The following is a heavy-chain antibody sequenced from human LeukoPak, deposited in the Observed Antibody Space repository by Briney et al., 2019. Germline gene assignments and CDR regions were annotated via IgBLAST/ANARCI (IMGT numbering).Heavy chain of an antibody. CDR3: TSGLLGIAMGLFHF. CDR2: MNPNSGNT. Sequence: ASVKVSCKASGYTFTSYDINWVRQATGQGLEWMGWMNPNSGNTGYAQKFQGRVTMTRNTSISTAYMELSSLRSEDTAVYDCTSGLLGIAMGLFHFWGQGTLVTVSS. CDR1: GYTFTSYD. J-gene: IGHJ4*02. D-gene: IGHD5-18*01. V-gene: IGHV1-8*01.